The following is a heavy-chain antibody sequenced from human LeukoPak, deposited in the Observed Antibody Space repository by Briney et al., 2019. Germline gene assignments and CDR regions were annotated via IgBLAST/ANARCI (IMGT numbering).Heavy chain of an antibody. D-gene: IGHD1-26*01. CDR1: GFTFIDYD. J-gene: IGHJ4*02. CDR2: IGIRGDT. V-gene: IGHV3-13*01. Sequence: GGSLRLSCAASGFTFIDYDMHWVRQVIGKGLEWVSAIGIRGDTHYSGSVKGRFTISRDNAKNSLYLQMNSLRAEDTAVYYCARGGGSYYKRKEPVDYWGQGTLVTVSS. CDR3: ARGGGSYYKRKEPVDY.